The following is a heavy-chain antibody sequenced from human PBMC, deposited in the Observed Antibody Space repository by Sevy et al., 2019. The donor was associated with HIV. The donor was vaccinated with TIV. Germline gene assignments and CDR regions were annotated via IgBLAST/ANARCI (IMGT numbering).Heavy chain of an antibody. D-gene: IGHD3-16*02. Sequence: GGSLRLSCAVSGFTFNEYGMSWVRQVPGKGLEWVSGINWNGADTDYADSVKGRYTISGDKAKNSLYLQMNSQRAEDTAVYFSAKNKGITFGGIVAQYFDYWGRGTLVTVSS. CDR1: GFTFNEYG. CDR2: INWNGADT. V-gene: IGHV3-20*04. CDR3: AKNKGITFGGIVAQYFDY. J-gene: IGHJ4*02.